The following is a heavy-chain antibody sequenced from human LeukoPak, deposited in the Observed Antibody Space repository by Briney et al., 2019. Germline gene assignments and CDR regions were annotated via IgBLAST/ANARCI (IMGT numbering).Heavy chain of an antibody. Sequence: GGSLRLSCAASGFTFSSYAMSRVRQAPGKGLEWVSAISGSGGSTYYADSVKGRFTISRDNSRDTLYLQMNSLRAEDTAVCYCAKGYYDYVWGSYYFDYWGQGTLVTVSS. CDR2: ISGSGGST. CDR3: AKGYYDYVWGSYYFDY. V-gene: IGHV3-23*01. D-gene: IGHD3-16*01. J-gene: IGHJ4*02. CDR1: GFTFSSYA.